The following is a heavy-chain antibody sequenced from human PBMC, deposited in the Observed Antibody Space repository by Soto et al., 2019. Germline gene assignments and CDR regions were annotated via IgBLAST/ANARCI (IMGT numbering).Heavy chain of an antibody. V-gene: IGHV3-64*01. CDR2: ISNNGGTT. CDR1: GFSFSSYA. D-gene: IGHD1-26*01. CDR3: ARPLGARHAYDI. J-gene: IGHJ3*02. Sequence: PGGSLRLSCAASGFSFSSYAMHWVRQAPGKGLEYVSTISNNGGTTYCAKSVKGGFTISRDNSKNTLYLQMNDLRAEDTALYYCARPLGARHAYDIWGQGTMVTVSS.